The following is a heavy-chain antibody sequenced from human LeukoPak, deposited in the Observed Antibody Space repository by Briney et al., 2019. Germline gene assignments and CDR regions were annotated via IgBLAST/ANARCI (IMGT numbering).Heavy chain of an antibody. CDR3: GRVRGASSSSWYFDY. D-gene: IGHD6-13*01. CDR2: IRYDGSYQ. CDR1: GFTFTAHG. Sequence: GGSLRLSCAASGFTFTAHGMDWVRQAPGKGLEWVATIRYDGSYQYYAESVKGRFTISRDNSKNTLYLQVNSLRAEDTAVYYCGRVRGASSSSWYFDYWGQGTLVTVSS. J-gene: IGHJ4*02. V-gene: IGHV3-30*02.